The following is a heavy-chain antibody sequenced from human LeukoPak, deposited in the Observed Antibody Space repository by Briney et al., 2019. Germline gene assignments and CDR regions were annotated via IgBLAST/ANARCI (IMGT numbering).Heavy chain of an antibody. CDR3: GASRQYVGAFGI. V-gene: IGHV3-11*04. Sequence: LSLTCTVSGGSISSSSYYWGWIRQPPGKGLEWISYISSSSTIIKYADSVRGRFTISRDDARESLYLQMSSLRADDTAIYYCGASRQYVGAFGIWGQGTLVTVSS. CDR1: GGSISSSSYY. J-gene: IGHJ3*02. CDR2: ISSSSTII. D-gene: IGHD3-16*01.